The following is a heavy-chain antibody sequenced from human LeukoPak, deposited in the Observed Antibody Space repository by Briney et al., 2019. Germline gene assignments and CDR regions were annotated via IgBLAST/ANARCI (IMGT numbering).Heavy chain of an antibody. J-gene: IGHJ4*02. CDR3: ARVTGYDWESFYDY. V-gene: IGHV4-38-2*02. CDR2: IYSDGRT. CDR1: AYSISSGDY. D-gene: IGHD5-12*01. Sequence: SETLSLTCTVSAYSISSGDYWVWIRQLPGKGLEWIGCIYSDGRTYYDPSLKSRVTISVDTSKNQFSLKLRSVTAADTAVYYCARVTGYDWESFYDYWGQGILVTVSS.